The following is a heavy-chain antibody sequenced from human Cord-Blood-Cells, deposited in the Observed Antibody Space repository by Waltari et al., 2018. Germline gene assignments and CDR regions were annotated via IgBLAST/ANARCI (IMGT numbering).Heavy chain of an antibody. J-gene: IGHJ4*02. CDR2: IWYDGSNK. V-gene: IGHV3-33*01. CDR3: ARDMNYDILTGYYKGGFDY. D-gene: IGHD3-9*01. CDR1: GFTFSSYG. Sequence: QVQLVESGGGVVQPGRSLRLSCAASGFTFSSYGMHWVRQAPGKGLEWVAVIWYDGSNKYYADSVEGRFTISRDNSKNTLYLQMNSLRAEDTAVYYCARDMNYDILTGYYKGGFDYWGQGTLVTVSS.